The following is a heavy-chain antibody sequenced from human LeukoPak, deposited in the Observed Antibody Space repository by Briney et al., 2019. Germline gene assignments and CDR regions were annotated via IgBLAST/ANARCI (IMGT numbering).Heavy chain of an antibody. V-gene: IGHV4-4*02. J-gene: IGHJ4*02. CDR3: ARDSSGWYGGGFDY. Sequence: SETLSLTCAVSGGSLSSSNWWSWVRQPPGKGLEWIGEIYHSGSTNYNPSLKSRVTISVDKSKNPFSLKLSSVTAADTAVYYCARDSSGWYGGGFDYWGQGTLVTVSS. D-gene: IGHD6-19*01. CDR1: GGSLSSSNW. CDR2: IYHSGST.